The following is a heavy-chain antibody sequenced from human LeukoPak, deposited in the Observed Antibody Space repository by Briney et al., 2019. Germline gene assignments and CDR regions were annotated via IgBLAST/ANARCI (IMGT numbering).Heavy chain of an antibody. V-gene: IGHV3-74*01. CDR2: IKSDGITI. Sequence: GGSLRLSCAASGFTFSNYMMHWVRQAPGKGLVWVSRIKSDGITITYADSVKGRFTISRDNAKNTLYLQMNSLRAEDTAVYYCAKGPGPGPFDYWGQGTLVTVSS. J-gene: IGHJ4*02. CDR1: GFTFSNYM. CDR3: AKGPGPGPFDY.